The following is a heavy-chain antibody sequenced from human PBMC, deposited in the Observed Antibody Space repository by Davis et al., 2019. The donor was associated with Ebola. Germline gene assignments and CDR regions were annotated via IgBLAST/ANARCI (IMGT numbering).Heavy chain of an antibody. V-gene: IGHV1-3*01. CDR1: GFILTNYA. Sequence: ASVKVSCKASGFILTNYAIHWVRQAPGQRLEWMGWVHGGNGNTKYSQKFQGRVTITRDTSASTAYMELSSLRSEDTSVYYCARDRGGDYSFDYWGQGTLVTVSS. D-gene: IGHD3-10*01. J-gene: IGHJ4*02. CDR2: VHGGNGNT. CDR3: ARDRGGDYSFDY.